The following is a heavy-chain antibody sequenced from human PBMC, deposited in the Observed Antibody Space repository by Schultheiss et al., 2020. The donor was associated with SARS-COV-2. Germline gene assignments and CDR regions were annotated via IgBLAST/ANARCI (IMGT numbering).Heavy chain of an antibody. CDR3: ASSVILIAVAGTASFDY. V-gene: IGHV3-48*03. Sequence: GGSLRLSCAASGFTFSSYEMNWVRQAPGKGLEWVSYISSSGSTIYYADSVKGRFTISRDNAKNSLYLQMNSLRAEDTAVYYCASSVILIAVAGTASFDYWGQGTLVTVSS. CDR2: ISSSGSTI. J-gene: IGHJ4*02. CDR1: GFTFSSYE. D-gene: IGHD6-19*01.